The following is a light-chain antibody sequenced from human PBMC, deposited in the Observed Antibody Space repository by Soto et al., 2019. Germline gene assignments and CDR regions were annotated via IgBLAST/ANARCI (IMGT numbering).Light chain of an antibody. CDR1: QSISKY. CDR2: AVS. V-gene: IGKV1-39*01. J-gene: IGKJ1*01. CDR3: QQSYSTPGT. Sequence: DVQMTQSPSSLSTSIGDRVTITCRTSQSISKYLNWFQQKPGQAPRLLIYAVSNLQGGVPSRFSASGSVTDFTLTISSLQPEDAATYYCQQSYSTPGTFGQGTKVEVK.